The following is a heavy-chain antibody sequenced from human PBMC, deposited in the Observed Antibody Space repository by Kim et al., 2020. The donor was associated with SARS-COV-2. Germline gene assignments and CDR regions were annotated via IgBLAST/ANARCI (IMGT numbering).Heavy chain of an antibody. D-gene: IGHD3-16*01. CDR3: VRGYAGGPFDL. V-gene: IGHV3-20*01. Sequence: RTCYGDSGKGRFTISRDNAKNSLCLQMNSPRAEDTALYHCVRGYAGGPFDLWGQGTLVTVSS. J-gene: IGHJ4*02. CDR2: RT.